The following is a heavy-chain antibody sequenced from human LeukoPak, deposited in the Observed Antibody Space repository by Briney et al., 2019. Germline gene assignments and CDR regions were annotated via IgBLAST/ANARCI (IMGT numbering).Heavy chain of an antibody. CDR1: GYTFTGYY. CDR2: INPNSGGT. J-gene: IGHJ6*02. V-gene: IGHV1-2*02. Sequence: ASVTVSCTASGYTFTGYYMHWVRQAPGQGLEWMGWINPNSGGTNYAQKFQGRVTMTRDTSISTAYMELSRLRSDDTAVYYCARDRGIAVAGTIVWYYYYGMDVWGQGTTVTVSS. D-gene: IGHD6-19*01. CDR3: ARDRGIAVAGTIVWYYYYGMDV.